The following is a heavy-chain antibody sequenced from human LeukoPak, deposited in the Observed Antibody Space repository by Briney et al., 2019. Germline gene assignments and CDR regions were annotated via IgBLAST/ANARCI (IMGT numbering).Heavy chain of an antibody. Sequence: SETLSLTCTVSGGSISSSSYYWGWIRQPPGKGLEWIGTFYYRATVFNSGSTYYNPSLKSRVTISLDTSNNQFSLRLSSVTAADTAVYYCAKSNGYCLVDIWGQGTMVTVSS. CDR1: GGSISSSSYY. D-gene: IGHD3-22*01. CDR3: AKSNGYCLVDI. J-gene: IGHJ3*02. CDR2: FYYRATVFNSGST. V-gene: IGHV4-39*07.